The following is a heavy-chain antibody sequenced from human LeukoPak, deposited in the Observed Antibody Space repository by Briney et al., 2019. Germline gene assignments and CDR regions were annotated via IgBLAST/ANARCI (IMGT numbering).Heavy chain of an antibody. CDR2: IYYTGTT. D-gene: IGHD3-3*01. V-gene: IGHV4-39*01. CDR3: ARVTIFGVVIIPKFDAFDI. Sequence: PSETLSLTCIVSGGISSSYYWGWVRQPPGKGLEWVASIYYTGTTYYNPSLKSRVTISVDTSKNQFSLKLSSVTAADTAVYYCARVTIFGVVIIPKFDAFDIWGQGTMVTVSS. CDR1: GGISSSYY. J-gene: IGHJ3*02.